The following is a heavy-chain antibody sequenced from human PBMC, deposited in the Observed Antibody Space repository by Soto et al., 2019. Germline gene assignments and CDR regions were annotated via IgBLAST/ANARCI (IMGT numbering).Heavy chain of an antibody. CDR2: IYYSGST. Sequence: QVQLQESGPGLVKPSQTLSLTCTVSGGSISSGGYYWSWIRQHPGKGLEWIGYIYYSGSTYYNPSLKGRVTRSVDTAKNQFALKLSSVTAADTAVYYCARMDPYSSGWYYVGYWGQGTLVTVSS. J-gene: IGHJ4*02. D-gene: IGHD6-19*01. CDR3: ARMDPYSSGWYYVGY. CDR1: GGSISSGGYY. V-gene: IGHV4-31*03.